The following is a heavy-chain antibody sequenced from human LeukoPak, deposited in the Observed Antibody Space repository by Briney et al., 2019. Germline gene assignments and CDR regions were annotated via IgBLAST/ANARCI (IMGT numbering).Heavy chain of an antibody. V-gene: IGHV1-18*01. CDR3: ARDRGYCSSTSCRLDY. Sequence: ASVQVSCNASGYTFPTYGISWVRQAPGQGLEWMGWISAYNGNTNYAQKLQGRVTMTTDTSTSTAYMELRSLRSDDTAVYYCARDRGYCSSTSCRLDYWGQGTLVTVSS. D-gene: IGHD2-2*01. CDR2: ISAYNGNT. CDR1: GYTFPTYG. J-gene: IGHJ4*02.